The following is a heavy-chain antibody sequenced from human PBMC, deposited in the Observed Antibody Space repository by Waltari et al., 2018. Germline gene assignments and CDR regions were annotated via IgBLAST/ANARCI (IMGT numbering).Heavy chain of an antibody. J-gene: IGHJ4*02. Sequence: QLQLQQSGPGLVKPSESLSLTCAVSGDSVSSPYWWSWVRQSPGKGLEWIGQVHGSGRTYYNPSLASRVTVSIDTSNNHFSLRVPSPTAADTAIYYCGRDRGRGLYLDSWGQGILVTVSP. CDR1: GDSVSSPYW. CDR3: GRDRGRGLYLDS. CDR2: VHGSGRT. D-gene: IGHD2-15*01. V-gene: IGHV4-4*02.